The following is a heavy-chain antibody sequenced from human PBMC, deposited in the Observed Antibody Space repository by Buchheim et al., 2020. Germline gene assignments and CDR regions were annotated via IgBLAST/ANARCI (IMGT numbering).Heavy chain of an antibody. D-gene: IGHD3-3*01. CDR1: GFTFSSYW. CDR3: ARDPTIHFLRFFNWFDP. V-gene: IGHV3-74*01. CDR2: INSDGSST. J-gene: IGHJ5*02. Sequence: EVQLVESGGGLVQPGGSLRLSCAASGFTFSSYWMHWVRQAPGKGLVWVSRINSDGSSTSYADSVKGRFTISRDNAKKTLYLQMNSLRAEDTAVYYCARDPTIHFLRFFNWFDPWGQGTL.